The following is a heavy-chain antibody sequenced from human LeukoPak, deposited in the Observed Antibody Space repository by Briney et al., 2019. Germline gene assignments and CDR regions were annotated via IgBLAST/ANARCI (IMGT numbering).Heavy chain of an antibody. CDR3: ARAPYSSSWYSGGAFDI. CDR1: GYSISSGYY. D-gene: IGHD6-13*01. J-gene: IGHJ3*02. Sequence: SETLSLTCTVSGYSISSGYYWGWIRPPPGKGLEWIGSIYHSGSTYYNPSLKSRVTISVDTSKNQFSLKLSSVTAADTAVYYCARAPYSSSWYSGGAFDIWGQGTMVTVSS. CDR2: IYHSGST. V-gene: IGHV4-38-2*02.